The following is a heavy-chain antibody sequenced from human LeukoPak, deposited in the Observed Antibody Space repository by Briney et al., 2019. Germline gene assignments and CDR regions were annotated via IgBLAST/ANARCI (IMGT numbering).Heavy chain of an antibody. V-gene: IGHV4-39*02. CDR1: GGSISSSSYY. CDR2: IDYSGNT. J-gene: IGHJ4*02. CDR3: ARESSATDY. Sequence: KPLENLSLTCIVSGGSISSSSYYWGWIRQSPGKGLEWIGRIDYSGNTYYNTSLKSRITISVDTSKSQFSLKLSSVTAAYTSLYYCARESSATDYWGQGTLVTVSS. D-gene: IGHD6-19*01.